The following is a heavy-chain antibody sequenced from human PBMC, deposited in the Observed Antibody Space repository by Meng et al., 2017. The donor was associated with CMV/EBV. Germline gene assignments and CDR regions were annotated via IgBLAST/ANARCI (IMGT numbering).Heavy chain of an antibody. Sequence: TVSGGSVSSGSYCWSWIRQPPGKGLEWIGYIYYSGSTNYNPSLKSRVTISVDTSKNQFSLKLSSVTAADTAVYYCARGSGSGNWFDPWGQGTLVTVSS. CDR2: IYYSGST. CDR3: ARGSGSGNWFDP. V-gene: IGHV4-61*01. D-gene: IGHD1-26*01. CDR1: GGSVSSGSYC. J-gene: IGHJ5*02.